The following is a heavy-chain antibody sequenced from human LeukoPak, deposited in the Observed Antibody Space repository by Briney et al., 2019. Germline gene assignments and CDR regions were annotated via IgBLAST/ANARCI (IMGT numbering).Heavy chain of an antibody. Sequence: ASVKVSCKASGYTFTSYGISWVRQAPGQGLEWMGWINPNSGGTNYAQKFQGWVTMTRDTSISTAYMELSRLRSDDTAVYYCARSPLYDILTGYYYSSYGMDVWGQGTTVTVSS. J-gene: IGHJ6*02. D-gene: IGHD3-9*01. CDR3: ARSPLYDILTGYYYSSYGMDV. CDR1: GYTFTSYG. CDR2: INPNSGGT. V-gene: IGHV1-2*04.